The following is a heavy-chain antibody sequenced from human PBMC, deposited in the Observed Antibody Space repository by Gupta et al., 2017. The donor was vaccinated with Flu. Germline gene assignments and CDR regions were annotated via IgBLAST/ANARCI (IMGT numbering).Heavy chain of an antibody. D-gene: IGHD4-17*01. CDR2: IYWNDDK. J-gene: IGHJ4*02. CDR3: AHSSYGDYPDY. V-gene: IGHV2-5*01. Sequence: SLSTSGVGVGWIRQPPGKALEWLALIYWNDDKRYSPSLKSRLTITKDTSKNQVVLTMTNMDPVDTATYYCAHSSYGDYPDYWGQGTLVTVSS. CDR1: SLSTSGVG.